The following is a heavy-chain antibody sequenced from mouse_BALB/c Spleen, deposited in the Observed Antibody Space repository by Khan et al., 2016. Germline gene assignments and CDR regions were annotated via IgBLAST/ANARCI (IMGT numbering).Heavy chain of an antibody. D-gene: IGHD3-1*01. J-gene: IGHJ3*01. CDR2: IHTSTGEP. V-gene: IGHV9-3*02. CDR3: ARTARATFAY. Sequence: QIQLVQSGPELKKPGETVKISCKASGYTFTNYGMNWVKQAPGKGLKWMGWIHTSTGEPTYAEEFKGRVAFSLETSASTAYLQIKNLNSEDTATYFCARTARATFAYWGQGTLITVSA. CDR1: GYTFTNYG.